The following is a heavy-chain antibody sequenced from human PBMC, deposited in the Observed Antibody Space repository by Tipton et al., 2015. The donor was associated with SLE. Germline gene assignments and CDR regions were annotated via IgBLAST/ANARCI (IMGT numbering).Heavy chain of an antibody. CDR3: ARHGREVNWYFDL. CDR1: GFTVSSNY. CDR2: IYSGGTGGNT. D-gene: IGHD1-26*01. Sequence: SLRLSCAASGFTVSSNYMSWVRQAPGKGLEWVSVIYSGGTGGNTYYADSVKGRFIISRDNSKNTLYVQMNSLRVEDTAVYYCARHGREVNWYFDLWGRGTLVTVSS. V-gene: IGHV3-66*04. J-gene: IGHJ2*01.